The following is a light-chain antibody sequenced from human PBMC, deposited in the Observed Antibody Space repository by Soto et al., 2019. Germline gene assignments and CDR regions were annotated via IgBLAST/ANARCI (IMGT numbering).Light chain of an antibody. V-gene: IGKV1-27*01. Sequence: DIQMTQSPSSLSASIGDRVTITCRASQGISSSLAWYQQKPGKVPSLLIYDASTLQSGVPSRFSGSGSGTDFTLTISSLQPEDVATYYCQLYGSSSYTFGQGTKLEIK. J-gene: IGKJ2*01. CDR3: QLYGSSSYT. CDR1: QGISSS. CDR2: DAS.